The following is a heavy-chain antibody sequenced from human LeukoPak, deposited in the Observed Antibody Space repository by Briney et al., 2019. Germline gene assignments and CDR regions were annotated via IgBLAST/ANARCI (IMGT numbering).Heavy chain of an antibody. CDR3: ARPPYDTIFGVVIMRGPYDAFDI. D-gene: IGHD3-3*01. CDR1: GFTFSSYS. J-gene: IGHJ3*02. Sequence: GGSLRLSCAASGFTFSSYSMDWVRQAPGKGLEWVSSISSSSSYIYYADSVKGRFTISRDNAKNSLYLQMNSLRAEDTAVYYCARPPYDTIFGVVIMRGPYDAFDIWGQGTMVTVSS. V-gene: IGHV3-21*01. CDR2: ISSSSSYI.